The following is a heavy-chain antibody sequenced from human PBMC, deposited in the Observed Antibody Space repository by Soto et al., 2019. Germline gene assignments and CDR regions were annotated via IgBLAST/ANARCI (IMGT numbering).Heavy chain of an antibody. V-gene: IGHV4-61*01. D-gene: IGHD2-2*01. Sequence: SETLSLTCTVSGGSVSSGSYYWSWIRQPPGKGLEWIGYIYYSGSTNYNPSLKSRVTISVDTSKNQFSLKLSSVTAADTAVYYCERDDVLRCSSTSCSTDLDYYYYGMDVWGQGTTVTVSS. J-gene: IGHJ6*02. CDR2: IYYSGST. CDR3: ERDDVLRCSSTSCSTDLDYYYYGMDV. CDR1: GGSVSSGSYY.